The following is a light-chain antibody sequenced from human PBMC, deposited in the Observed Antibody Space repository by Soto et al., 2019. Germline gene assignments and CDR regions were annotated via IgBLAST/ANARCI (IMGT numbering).Light chain of an antibody. Sequence: LTQPPSASGAPWQSVTISCTGTSSDVGAYNCVSWYQQLPGKAPKLIIYEVSKRPSGVPDRFSGSKSGNTASLTVSGLQAEDEADYYCTSYAGTYSFFYVFGTGTKVTVL. J-gene: IGLJ1*01. V-gene: IGLV2-8*01. CDR2: EVS. CDR3: TSYAGTYSFFYV. CDR1: SSDVGAYNC.